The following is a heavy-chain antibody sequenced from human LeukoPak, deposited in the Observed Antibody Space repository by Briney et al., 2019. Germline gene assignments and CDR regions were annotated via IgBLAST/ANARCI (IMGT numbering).Heavy chain of an antibody. J-gene: IGHJ5*02. CDR1: GYTFTDYY. D-gene: IGHD1-26*01. V-gene: IGHV1-2*02. CDR2: INPNSGDT. Sequence: ASVKVSCKASGYTFTDYYIHWVRRAPGQGLEWMGWINPNSGDTNYAQKFQGRVTMTRDTSISIAYMDLSRLRSDDTAAYYCAREYAGTTTNWFDPWGQGTLVTVSS. CDR3: AREYAGTTTNWFDP.